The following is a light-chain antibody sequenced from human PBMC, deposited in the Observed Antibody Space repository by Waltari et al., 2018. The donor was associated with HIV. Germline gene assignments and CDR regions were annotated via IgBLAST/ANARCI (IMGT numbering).Light chain of an antibody. V-gene: IGKV4-1*01. CDR2: WAS. J-gene: IGKJ1*01. CDR1: KSVLHSSNNKNY. CDR3: QQYYETPPWT. Sequence: DIVMTQSPDSLVVSLGERDTITRKSSKSVLHSSNNKNYLAWYQQKPGQPPKVLIYWASSRQPGVPDRFSGSGSGTDFSLTISSLQAEDVAVYYCQQYYETPPWTFGQGTKVEVK.